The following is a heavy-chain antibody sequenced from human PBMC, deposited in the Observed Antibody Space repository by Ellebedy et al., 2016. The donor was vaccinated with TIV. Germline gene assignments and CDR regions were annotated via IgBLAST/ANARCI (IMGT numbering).Heavy chain of an antibody. CDR2: IFGDDYT. V-gene: IGHV3-66*01. Sequence: PGGSLRLSCAASGFTVSSKYMSWVRQAPGKGLEWVSIIFGDDYTYYADSVKGRFTISRDKSNNTVHLQLKSLRADDTAVYFCARGLGMGYYFDSWGQGAPVSVSS. J-gene: IGHJ4*02. CDR3: ARGLGMGYYFDS. CDR1: GFTVSSKY. D-gene: IGHD7-27*01.